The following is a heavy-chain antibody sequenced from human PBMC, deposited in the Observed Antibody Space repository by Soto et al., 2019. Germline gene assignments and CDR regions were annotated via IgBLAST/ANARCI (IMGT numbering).Heavy chain of an antibody. D-gene: IGHD2-15*01. J-gene: IGHJ4*02. Sequence: GGSLRLSCAASGFTFSGYAMSWVRQAPGKGLEWVSAISGSGGSTYYADSVKGRFTISRDNSKNTLYLQMNSLRAEDTAVYYCAKDQYCSGGSCYYYWGQGTLVTVSS. CDR2: ISGSGGST. CDR1: GFTFSGYA. CDR3: AKDQYCSGGSCYYY. V-gene: IGHV3-23*01.